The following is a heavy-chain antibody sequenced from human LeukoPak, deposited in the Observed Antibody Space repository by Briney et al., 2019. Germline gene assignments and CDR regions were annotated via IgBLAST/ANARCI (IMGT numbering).Heavy chain of an antibody. D-gene: IGHD3-3*01. CDR3: AKDRGDFWSAFDY. J-gene: IGHJ4*02. Sequence: GGSLRLSCVASGFTFSSCSMNWARQAPGKGLEWVSAISGSGGSTYYADSVKGRFTISRDNSKNTLYLQMNSLRAEDTAVYYCAKDRGDFWSAFDYWGQGTLVTVSS. CDR2: ISGSGGST. CDR1: GFTFSSCS. V-gene: IGHV3-23*01.